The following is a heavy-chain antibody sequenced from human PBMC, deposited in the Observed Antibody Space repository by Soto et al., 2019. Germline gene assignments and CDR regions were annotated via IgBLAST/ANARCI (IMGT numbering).Heavy chain of an antibody. J-gene: IGHJ5*02. CDR1: GFTFSNAW. CDR2: IKSKTDGGPT. Sequence: EVPLVESGGGLVKPGGSLRLSCAASGFTFSNAWMNWVRQAPGKALEWVGRIKSKTDGGPTDYAAPVKGRFTISRDDSKNTLYLQMNSIKTEDTVVYYCTTDFSSWYRSWFAPWGQGTLVIVSS. D-gene: IGHD6-13*01. V-gene: IGHV3-15*07. CDR3: TTDFSSWYRSWFAP.